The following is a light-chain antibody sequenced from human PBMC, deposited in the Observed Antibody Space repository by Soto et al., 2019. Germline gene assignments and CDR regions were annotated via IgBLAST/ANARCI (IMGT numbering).Light chain of an antibody. V-gene: IGKV3D-15*01. J-gene: IGKJ5*01. Sequence: EIVMTQSAATLSVRLGERATLSCRASQSASSSYLAWYQQTPGNAPRLLIYVASSRASCIPDRFSGSGSETEFSLTISCLQSEDFAVYYCHQYSKWPITSGQGTRLEI. CDR1: QSASSSY. CDR2: VAS. CDR3: HQYSKWPIT.